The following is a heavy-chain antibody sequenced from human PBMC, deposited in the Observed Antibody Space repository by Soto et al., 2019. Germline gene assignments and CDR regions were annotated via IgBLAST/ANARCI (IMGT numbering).Heavy chain of an antibody. CDR1: GYTFTSYA. CDR3: ARDRASGSYSAAFDI. D-gene: IGHD1-26*01. Sequence: ASVKVSCKASGYTFTSYAMHWVRQAPGQRLEWMGWINAGNGNTKYSQKFQGRVTITRDTSASTAYMELSSLRSEDTAVYYCARDRASGSYSAAFDIWGQGTMVTVSS. V-gene: IGHV1-3*01. CDR2: INAGNGNT. J-gene: IGHJ3*02.